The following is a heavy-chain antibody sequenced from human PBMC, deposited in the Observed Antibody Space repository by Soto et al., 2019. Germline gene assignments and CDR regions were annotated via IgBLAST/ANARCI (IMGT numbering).Heavy chain of an antibody. J-gene: IGHJ4*02. D-gene: IGHD1-26*01. CDR2: IYYSGST. Sequence: SETLALSCTVSGGSISSGVYYWIWIRQHPGKGLEWIGYIYYSGSTYYNPSLKSRATISVDTSKNQFSLKLSSVTAADTAVYYCARGSLENFDYWGQGTLVTVSS. V-gene: IGHV4-31*03. CDR1: GGSISSGVYY. CDR3: ARGSLENFDY.